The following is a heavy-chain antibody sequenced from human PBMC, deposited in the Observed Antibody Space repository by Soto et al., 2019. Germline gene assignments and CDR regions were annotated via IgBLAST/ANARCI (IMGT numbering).Heavy chain of an antibody. D-gene: IGHD6-13*01. V-gene: IGHV3-23*01. CDR3: AKDRTGYSSSWYRGFDY. CDR2: ISGSGGST. J-gene: IGHJ4*02. Sequence: EVQLLESGGGLVQPGGSLRLSCAASGFTFSSYGMSWVRQAPGKGLEWVSAISGSGGSTYHASSVMGRFTISRDNSKNTLNLQMNSLRAEDTAVYYCAKDRTGYSSSWYRGFDYWGQGTLVTVSS. CDR1: GFTFSSYG.